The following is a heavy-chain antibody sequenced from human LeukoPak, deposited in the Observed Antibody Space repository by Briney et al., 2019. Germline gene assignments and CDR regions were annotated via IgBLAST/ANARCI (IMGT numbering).Heavy chain of an antibody. Sequence: GGSLRLSCAASGFTFSSYAMSWVRQAPGKGLEWVSGVSGSGVNTYYADCVKGRFTISRDNSKNTLYLQMTSLRAEDTAIYYCAKSVKGDDAFDIWGQGTMVTVSS. J-gene: IGHJ3*02. CDR3: AKSVKGDDAFDI. D-gene: IGHD3-16*01. CDR2: VSGSGVNT. V-gene: IGHV3-23*01. CDR1: GFTFSSYA.